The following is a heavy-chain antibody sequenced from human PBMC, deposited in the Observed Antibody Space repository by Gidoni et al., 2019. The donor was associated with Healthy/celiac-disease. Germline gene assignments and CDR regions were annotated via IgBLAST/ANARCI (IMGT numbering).Heavy chain of an antibody. CDR3: ATGTSDIVVVPAAMGDYYYYGMDV. J-gene: IGHJ6*02. D-gene: IGHD2-2*01. V-gene: IGHV4-34*01. Sequence: QVQLQQWGAGLLKPSETLSLTCAVYGGSFSGYYWSWIRQPPGKGLEWIGEINHSGSTNYNPYLKSRVTISVDTSKNQFSLKLSSVTAADTAVYYCATGTSDIVVVPAAMGDYYYYGMDVWGQGTTVTVSS. CDR1: GGSFSGYY. CDR2: INHSGST.